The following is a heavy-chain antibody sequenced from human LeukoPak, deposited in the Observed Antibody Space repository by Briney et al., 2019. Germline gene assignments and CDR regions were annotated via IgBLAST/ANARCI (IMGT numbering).Heavy chain of an antibody. J-gene: IGHJ4*02. CDR3: AKGTMVRGVINYYFGY. Sequence: GASVKVSCKASGYTFTGYYMHWVRQAPGQGLEWMGWINSNSGGTNYAQKFQGRVTMTRDTSISTAYMELSRLRSDDTAVYYCAKGTMVRGVINYYFGYWGQGTLVTVSS. CDR2: INSNSGGT. V-gene: IGHV1-2*02. D-gene: IGHD3-10*01. CDR1: GYTFTGYY.